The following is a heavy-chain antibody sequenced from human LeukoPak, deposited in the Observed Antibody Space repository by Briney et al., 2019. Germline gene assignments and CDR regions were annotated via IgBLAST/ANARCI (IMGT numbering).Heavy chain of an antibody. Sequence: GASVKVSCKASGYTFTGYAMHWVRQAPGQRLEWMGWINAGNGNTKYSQKFQGRVTITRDTSASTAYMELSRVNSEDTAVYYCATDLLSPISTVTREGGFDPWGQGTLVTVSS. V-gene: IGHV1-3*01. CDR1: GYTFTGYA. CDR3: ATDLLSPISTVTREGGFDP. D-gene: IGHD4-17*01. J-gene: IGHJ5*02. CDR2: INAGNGNT.